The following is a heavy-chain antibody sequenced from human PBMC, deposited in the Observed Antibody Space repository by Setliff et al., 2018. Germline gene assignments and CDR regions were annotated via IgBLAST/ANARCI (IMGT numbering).Heavy chain of an antibody. J-gene: IGHJ4*02. CDR3: ARWRQRRDGYNKWVNYFDY. Sequence: SETLSLTCAVYGGSFSGYYWSWIRQPPGKGLEWIGEIKHSGSTNYNPSLKSRVTISVDTSKNQFSLKLSSVTAADTAVYYCARWRQRRDGYNKWVNYFDYWGQGTLVTVSS. CDR2: IKHSGST. V-gene: IGHV4-34*01. CDR1: GGSFSGYY. D-gene: IGHD5-12*01.